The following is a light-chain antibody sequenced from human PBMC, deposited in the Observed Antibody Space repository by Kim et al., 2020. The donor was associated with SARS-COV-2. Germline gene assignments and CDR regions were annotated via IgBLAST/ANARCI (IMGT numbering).Light chain of an antibody. CDR2: GAS. CDR3: QQYNSPKT. V-gene: IGKV3-20*01. Sequence: EIVLTQSPGTLSLSPGERATLSCRASQSVSNNYLAWYQQKPGQAPRVLIFGASRRATGIPDRFSGSGSGTDFTLTISRLEPEDFAVYYCQQYNSPKTFGQGTKVDIK. CDR1: QSVSNNY. J-gene: IGKJ1*01.